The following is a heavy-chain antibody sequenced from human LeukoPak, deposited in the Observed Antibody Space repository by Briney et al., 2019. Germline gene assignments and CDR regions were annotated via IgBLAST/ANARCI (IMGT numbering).Heavy chain of an antibody. Sequence: GGSLRLSCAGSGFIFGDYYMNWIRQAPGKGLEWVSYISISGSTVYHADSVKGRFTVSRDNTKNSLFLQMNNLRAEDTAVYYCARDQCTGGSCHRYFHHWGPGTLVTVSS. CDR1: GFIFGDYY. D-gene: IGHD2-15*01. V-gene: IGHV3-11*01. CDR2: ISISGSTV. CDR3: ARDQCTGGSCHRYFHH. J-gene: IGHJ1*01.